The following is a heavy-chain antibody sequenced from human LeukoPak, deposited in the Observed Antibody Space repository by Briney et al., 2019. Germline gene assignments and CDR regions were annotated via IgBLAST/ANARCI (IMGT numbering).Heavy chain of an antibody. Sequence: GGSLRLSCAASGFTFSSYGMHWVRQAPGKGLEWVAFIRYDGSNKYYADSVKGRFTISRDNSKNTLYLQMNSLRAEDTAVYYCARAGGYSYGYSFDYWGQGTLVTVSS. CDR3: ARAGGYSYGYSFDY. V-gene: IGHV3-30*02. CDR1: GFTFSSYG. D-gene: IGHD5-18*01. CDR2: IRYDGSNK. J-gene: IGHJ4*02.